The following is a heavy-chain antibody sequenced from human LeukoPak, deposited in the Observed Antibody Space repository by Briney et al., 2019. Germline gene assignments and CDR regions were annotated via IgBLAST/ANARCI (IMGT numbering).Heavy chain of an antibody. CDR1: GYSLTYYY. CDR2: INPSGGST. CDR3: AREVYDFWSADSSRYMDV. D-gene: IGHD3-3*01. V-gene: IGHV1-46*01. Sequence: ASVKVSCMASGYSLTYYYIHWVRQAPGQGLEWMGTINPSGGSTTYAQKFQGRVIMTGYTSTSTVYMELSGVTSEDTAVYYCAREVYDFWSADSSRYMDVWGKGTTVTVAS. J-gene: IGHJ6*03.